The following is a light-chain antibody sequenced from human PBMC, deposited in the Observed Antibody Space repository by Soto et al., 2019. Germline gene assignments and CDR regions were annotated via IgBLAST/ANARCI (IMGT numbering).Light chain of an antibody. CDR3: LQHKTYPWT. Sequence: DIQMTQSPSSLSASVGDRVTITCRASQGIRRDLGWFQQKPGKAPKRLIYAAGSLESGVPSRFSGSGSGTEFTLTISSLQPEDFATYFWLQHKTYPWTFGQGTKVEIK. CDR1: QGIRRD. J-gene: IGKJ1*01. CDR2: AAG. V-gene: IGKV1-17*01.